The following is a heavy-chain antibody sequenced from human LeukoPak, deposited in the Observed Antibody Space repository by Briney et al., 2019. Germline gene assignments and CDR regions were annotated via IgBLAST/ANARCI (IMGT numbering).Heavy chain of an antibody. Sequence: GGSLRLSCEASGFTFEDYEMSWFRQAPGKGPEWILYISATGNTKYYADSVRGRFSISRDNAKSSLYLQMSTLRVGDTAVYYCARDRAFGVDFDYWGQGTLVTVSS. CDR3: ARDRAFGVDFDY. V-gene: IGHV3-11*01. CDR2: ISATGNTK. CDR1: GFTFEDYE. D-gene: IGHD3-16*01. J-gene: IGHJ4*02.